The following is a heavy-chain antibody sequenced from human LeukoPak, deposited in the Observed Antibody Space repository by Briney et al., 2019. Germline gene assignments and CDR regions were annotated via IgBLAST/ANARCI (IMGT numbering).Heavy chain of an antibody. CDR3: ARPGYNWNGGLDC. CDR1: GDSISSYY. V-gene: IGHV4-4*07. CDR2: IYTSGST. Sequence: PSETLSLTCTVSGDSISSYYWSWIRQPAGKGLEWIGRIYTSGSTNCNPSLKSRVTMSVDTSKNQFSLKLSSVTAADTAVYYCARPGYNWNGGLDCWGQGTLVTVSS. J-gene: IGHJ4*02. D-gene: IGHD1-1*01.